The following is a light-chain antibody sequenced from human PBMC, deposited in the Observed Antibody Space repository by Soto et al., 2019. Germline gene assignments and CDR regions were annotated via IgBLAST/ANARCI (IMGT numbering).Light chain of an antibody. Sequence: DIQMTQSPTSLSASVGDRGTITCRASQSIRTYVSWYQQKPGRAPKLLINVAGSLQSGVPSRFSGSGSGTEFTLTISSLQPDDFATYYCQHYNSYSEAFGQGTKVDIK. CDR2: VAG. CDR3: QHYNSYSEA. V-gene: IGKV1-5*01. CDR1: QSIRTY. J-gene: IGKJ1*01.